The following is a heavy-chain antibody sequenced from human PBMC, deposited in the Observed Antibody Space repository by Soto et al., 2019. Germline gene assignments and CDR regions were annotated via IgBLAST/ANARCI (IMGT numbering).Heavy chain of an antibody. D-gene: IGHD2-15*01. V-gene: IGHV1-18*01. Sequence: GASVKVSCKASGYTFTSYGISWVRQAPGQGLEWMGWISAYNGNTNYAQKLQGRVTMTTDTSTSTAYMELRSLRSDDTAVYYCASLQYCSGGSCSDYWGQGTLVTVSS. CDR3: ASLQYCSGGSCSDY. CDR2: ISAYNGNT. CDR1: GYTFTSYG. J-gene: IGHJ4*02.